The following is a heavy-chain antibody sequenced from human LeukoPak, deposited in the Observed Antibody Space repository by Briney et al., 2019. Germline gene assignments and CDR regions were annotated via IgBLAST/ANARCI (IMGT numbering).Heavy chain of an antibody. Sequence: PSETLSLTCTVSGASINSGSYYWAWIRQPAGKGVEWIGRIYTTGSTNYNPSLTSRVTVSVDTSKNQFSLKLSSVTAADTAVYYCATMNWNDGGYYFDYWGQGTLATVSS. J-gene: IGHJ4*02. V-gene: IGHV4-61*02. CDR1: GASINSGSYY. CDR3: ATMNWNDGGYYFDY. CDR2: IYTTGST. D-gene: IGHD1-1*01.